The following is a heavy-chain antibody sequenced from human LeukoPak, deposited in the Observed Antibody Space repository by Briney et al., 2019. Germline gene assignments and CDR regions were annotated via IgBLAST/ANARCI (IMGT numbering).Heavy chain of an antibody. CDR3: AREGDSGPIPRPYYFDY. J-gene: IGHJ4*02. CDR1: GYTFTSYG. CDR2: ISAYNGNT. Sequence: ASVKVSCKASGYTFTSYGISWVRQAPGQGLEWMGWISAYNGNTNYAQKLQGRVTMTTDTSTSTAYMELSSLRSEDTAVYYCAREGDSGPIPRPYYFDYWGQGTLVTVSS. V-gene: IGHV1-18*01. D-gene: IGHD5-12*01.